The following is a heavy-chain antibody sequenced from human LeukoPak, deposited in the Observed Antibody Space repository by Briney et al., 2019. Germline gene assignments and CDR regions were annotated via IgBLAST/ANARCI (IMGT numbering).Heavy chain of an antibody. V-gene: IGHV3-53*01. CDR2: VYSGGNT. D-gene: IGHD3-3*01. J-gene: IGHJ4*02. CDR3: AREEDFWSGRPFSPDY. Sequence: GGSLRLSCAASGFTVGSNYMCWVRQAPGKGLEWVSVVYSGGNTYYADSVKGRFTISRDNSKSTLYLQMNSLGAEDTALYYCAREEDFWSGRPFSPDYWGQGTLVSVSS. CDR1: GFTVGSNY.